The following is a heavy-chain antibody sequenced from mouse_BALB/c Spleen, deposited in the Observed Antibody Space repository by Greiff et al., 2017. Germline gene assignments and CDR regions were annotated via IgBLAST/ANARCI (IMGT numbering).Heavy chain of an antibody. CDR2: FNPYNDGT. Sequence: VQLKESGPELVKPGASVKMSCKASGYTFTSYVMHWVKQKPGQGLEWIGYFNPYNDGTKYNEKFKGKATLTSDKSSSTAYMELSSLTSEDSAVYYCARSYYGNPFDYWGQGTTLTVSS. CDR3: ARSYYGNPFDY. D-gene: IGHD2-10*01. V-gene: IGHV1-14*01. CDR1: GYTFTSYV. J-gene: IGHJ2*01.